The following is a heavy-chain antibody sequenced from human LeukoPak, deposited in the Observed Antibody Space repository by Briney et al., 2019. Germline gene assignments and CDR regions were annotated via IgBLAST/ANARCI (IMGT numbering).Heavy chain of an antibody. CDR2: ISSSSSYI. CDR3: ARDRWSYFDY. V-gene: IGHV3-21*01. Sequence: GSLRLSCAASGFTFSGYSMNWVRQAPGKGLEWVSSISSSSSYIYYADSVKGRFTISRDNAKNSLYLQMNSLRAEDTAVYYCARDRWSYFDYWGQGTLVTVSS. D-gene: IGHD4-23*01. J-gene: IGHJ4*02. CDR1: GFTFSGYS.